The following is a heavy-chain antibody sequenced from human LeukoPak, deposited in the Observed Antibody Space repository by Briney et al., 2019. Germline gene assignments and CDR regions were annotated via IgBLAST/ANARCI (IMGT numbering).Heavy chain of an antibody. CDR1: RLTYTNYA. CDR3: SAALGVVFGYYYSSVTGEYGMYV. D-gene: IGHD3-10*01. Sequence: ASVKVSCKASRLTYTNYAMQELGQARGQRLEWIGWIVVGSGNTNYAQKFQERVTITRDMSTSTAYMELSCLRSEGTAVYCWSAALGVVFGYYYSSVTGEYGMYVWGQGTTVTVSS. V-gene: IGHV1-58*02. CDR2: IVVGSGNT. J-gene: IGHJ6*02.